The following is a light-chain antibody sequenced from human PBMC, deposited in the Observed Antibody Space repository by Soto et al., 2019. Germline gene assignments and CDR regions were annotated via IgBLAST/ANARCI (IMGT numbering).Light chain of an antibody. CDR1: QGISSN. CDR2: GAS. Sequence: QLTQSPSSLSASVGDRVTITCRASQGISSNSAWYQQKPGRAPKLLIFGASTLQSGVPSRFSGSGSGTDFTLTISSLQPEDFATYFCQKLNAYPPWTFGQGTKVEIK. V-gene: IGKV1-9*01. J-gene: IGKJ1*01. CDR3: QKLNAYPPWT.